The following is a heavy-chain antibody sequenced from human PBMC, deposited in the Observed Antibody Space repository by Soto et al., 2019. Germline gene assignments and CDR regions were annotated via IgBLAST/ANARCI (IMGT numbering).Heavy chain of an antibody. CDR3: AREGDYGSGSYALDI. D-gene: IGHD3-10*01. CDR2: IYTSGST. Sequence: SETLSLTCTVSGGSISSYYWSWIRQPAGKGLEWIGRIYTSGSTNYNPSLKSRVTMSVDTSKNQFSLKLSSVTAADTAVYYCAREGDYGSGSYALDIWGQGTMVTVSS. V-gene: IGHV4-4*07. J-gene: IGHJ3*02. CDR1: GGSISSYY.